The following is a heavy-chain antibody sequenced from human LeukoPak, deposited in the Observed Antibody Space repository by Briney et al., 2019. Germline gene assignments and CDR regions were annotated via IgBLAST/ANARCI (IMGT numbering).Heavy chain of an antibody. V-gene: IGHV4-59*12. CDR2: IYYSGST. J-gene: IGHJ5*02. Sequence: PSETLSLICSVSGGSLSSYYWSWIRQPPGKGLEGIGYIYYSGSTNYNPSLTSRVTISVDTSKNQFSLKLSSVTAADTAVYYCARGASEWLLRYHWFDPWGQGTLVTVSS. CDR3: ARGASEWLLRYHWFDP. CDR1: GGSLSSYY. D-gene: IGHD3-3*01.